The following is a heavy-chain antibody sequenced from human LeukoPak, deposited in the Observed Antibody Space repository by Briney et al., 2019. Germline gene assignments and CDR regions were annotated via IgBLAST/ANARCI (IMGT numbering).Heavy chain of an antibody. CDR1: GGSISSHY. V-gene: IGHV4-59*11. CDR2: IYYSGST. CDR3: AREVLKKHLLD. J-gene: IGHJ4*02. Sequence: SETLSLTCTVSGGSISSHYWSWIRQPPGKGLEWIGYIYYSGSTNYNPSLKSRVTISVDTSKNQFSLKLSSVTAADTAVYYCAREVLKKHLLDWGQGTLVTVSS.